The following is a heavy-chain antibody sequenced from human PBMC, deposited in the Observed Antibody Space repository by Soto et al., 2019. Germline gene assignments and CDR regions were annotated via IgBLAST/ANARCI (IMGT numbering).Heavy chain of an antibody. CDR3: ASEGYSCGRSAINI. D-gene: IGHD2-15*01. CDR2: IIPIFGTA. CDR1: GGTFSSYA. Sequence: QVQPVQSGAEVKKPGSSVKVSCKASGGTFSSYAISWVRQAPGQGLEWMGGIIPIFGTANYAQTFQGRVTMTAEQSAGTAYMERRRLRFEVTAVYYCASEGYSCGRSAINIWGQGTMVTVSS. V-gene: IGHV1-69*12. J-gene: IGHJ3*02.